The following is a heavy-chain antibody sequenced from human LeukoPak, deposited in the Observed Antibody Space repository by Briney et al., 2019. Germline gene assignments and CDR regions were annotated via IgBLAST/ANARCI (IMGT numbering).Heavy chain of an antibody. CDR2: IYSGGGI. D-gene: IGHD6-6*01. J-gene: IGHJ4*02. CDR1: GFTVSSNH. CDR3: ARDVGSSSDY. Sequence: GGSLRLSCVASGFTVSSNHMSWVRQASGKGLEWVALIYSGGGIYYADSVRGRFTISRDNSKNTVSLQMNSLRTEDTAVYYRARDVGSSSDYWGQGTLVTVSS. V-gene: IGHV3-66*02.